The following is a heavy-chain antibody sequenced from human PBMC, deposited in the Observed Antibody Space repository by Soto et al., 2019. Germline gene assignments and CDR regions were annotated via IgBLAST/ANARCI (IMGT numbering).Heavy chain of an antibody. CDR1: GFSFRSYG. Sequence: QVQLVESGGGVVQSGGSLRLSCAASGFSFRSYGMHWVRQAPGRGLEWVALISYDGRHEYYADSVKGGFTISRDNSQNTLLLEMHSLRTDETGHYYCAELVERVGGVPVVAYWGRGTLVTVSS. CDR2: ISYDGRHE. CDR3: AELVERVGGVPVVAY. J-gene: IGHJ4*02. V-gene: IGHV3-30*03. D-gene: IGHD6-6*01.